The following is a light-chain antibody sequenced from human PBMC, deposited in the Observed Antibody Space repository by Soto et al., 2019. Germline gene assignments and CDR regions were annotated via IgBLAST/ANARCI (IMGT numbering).Light chain of an antibody. CDR1: NIGTKS. CDR2: DDS. V-gene: IGLV3-21*02. Sequence: SCELTQPPSVWVAPGQTATITCGRNNIGTKSVHWYQQKPGQAPVLVVYDDSDRPSEIPERFSGSNSGNTATLTISRVEAGDEADYCCQVWDSTTSHVVFGGRTKLTVI. J-gene: IGLJ2*01. CDR3: QVWDSTTSHVV.